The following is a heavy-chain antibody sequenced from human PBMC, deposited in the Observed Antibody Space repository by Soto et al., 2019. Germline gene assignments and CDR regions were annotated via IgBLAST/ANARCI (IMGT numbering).Heavy chain of an antibody. Sequence: GGSLRLSCAASGFTFSDDYMDWVRQAPGKGLEWVGRTRNKANSYTTEYAASVKGRFTISRDDSKNSLYLQMNSLKTEDTAVYYCASVTHQGFDYWGQGTLVTVSS. D-gene: IGHD3-16*02. J-gene: IGHJ4*02. CDR1: GFTFSDDY. V-gene: IGHV3-72*01. CDR2: TRNKANSYTT. CDR3: ASVTHQGFDY.